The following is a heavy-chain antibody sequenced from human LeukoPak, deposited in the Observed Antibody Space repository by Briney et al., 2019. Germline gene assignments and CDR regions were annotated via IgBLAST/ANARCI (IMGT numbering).Heavy chain of an antibody. CDR2: IRQDGGDK. Sequence: GGSLRLSCAASGFSFSNFWMTWVRQPPGKGPEGLATIRQDGGDKWYVDSVRGRFTISRDNAKNSLYLQMNSPRPEDTAVYYCARYFDNTAYSWRRFDYWGQGVLVTVSS. J-gene: IGHJ4*02. CDR3: ARYFDNTAYSWRRFDY. V-gene: IGHV3-7*01. CDR1: GFSFSNFW. D-gene: IGHD2-21*02.